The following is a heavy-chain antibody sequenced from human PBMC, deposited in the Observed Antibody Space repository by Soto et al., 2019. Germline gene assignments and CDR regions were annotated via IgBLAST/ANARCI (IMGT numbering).Heavy chain of an antibody. CDR2: IYYSGST. Sequence: SETLSLTCTVSGGSISSYYWSWIRQPPGKGLEWIGYIYYSGSTNYNPSLKSRVTISVDTSKNQFSLKLRSVTAADTAVYYCARGADVYNWFDPWGQGTLVTVSS. CDR1: GGSISSYY. J-gene: IGHJ5*02. CDR3: ARGADVYNWFDP. V-gene: IGHV4-59*01.